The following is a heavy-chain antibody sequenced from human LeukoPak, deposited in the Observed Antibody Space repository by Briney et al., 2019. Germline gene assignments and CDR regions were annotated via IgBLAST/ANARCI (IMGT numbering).Heavy chain of an antibody. D-gene: IGHD2-15*01. V-gene: IGHV4-39*07. Sequence: SETLSLTCTVSGGSISSSSYYWGWIRQPPGKGLEWIGSIYHSGSTYYNPSLKSRVTISVDTSKNQFSLKLSSVTAADTAVYYCARGAVVVVAAEFRGWFDPWGQGTLVTVSS. CDR1: GGSISSSSYY. CDR2: IYHSGST. J-gene: IGHJ5*02. CDR3: ARGAVVVVAAEFRGWFDP.